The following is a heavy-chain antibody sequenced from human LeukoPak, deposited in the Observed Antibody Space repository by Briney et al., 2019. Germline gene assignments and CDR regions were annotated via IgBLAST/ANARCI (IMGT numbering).Heavy chain of an antibody. V-gene: IGHV3-53*01. D-gene: IGHD6-6*01. J-gene: IGHJ6*03. CDR3: ARGQYSSSSVYYYYYHMDV. Sequence: GGSLRLSCAASGFTVSSNYTSWVRQAPGKGLEWVSVIYSGGSTYYADSVKGRFTISRDNSKNTLYLQMNSLRAEDTAVYYCARGQYSSSSVYYYYYHMDVWGKGTTVTVSS. CDR2: IYSGGST. CDR1: GFTVSSNY.